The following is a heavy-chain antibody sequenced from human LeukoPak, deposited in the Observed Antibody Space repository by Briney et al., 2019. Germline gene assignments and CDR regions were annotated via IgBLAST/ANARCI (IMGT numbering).Heavy chain of an antibody. Sequence: EESLKISCKGSGYSFSSKWIGWVRQMPGKGVEWMGIIYPGDSDTRYSPSFQGQVTISADKSISTAYLQWSSLMASDTAMYYCARLVVRGVIMYYFDYWGQGPLVTVSS. J-gene: IGHJ4*02. CDR2: IYPGDSDT. CDR3: ARLVVRGVIMYYFDY. D-gene: IGHD3-10*02. CDR1: GYSFSSKW. V-gene: IGHV5-51*01.